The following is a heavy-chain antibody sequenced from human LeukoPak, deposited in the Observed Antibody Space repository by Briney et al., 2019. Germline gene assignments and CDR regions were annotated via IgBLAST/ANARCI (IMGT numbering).Heavy chain of an antibody. CDR2: ISAYNGKT. V-gene: IGHV1-18*01. CDR3: ARDTRGLAAAGHPNWFAP. Sequence: GASVKVSCKASGYTFTSYGISWVRQAPGQGLEWMGWISAYNGKTSYAQKLQGRVTMTTDTSTSTAYMELRSLRSDDTAVYYCARDTRGLAAAGHPNWFAPWGQGTLVTVSS. D-gene: IGHD6-13*01. J-gene: IGHJ5*02. CDR1: GYTFTSYG.